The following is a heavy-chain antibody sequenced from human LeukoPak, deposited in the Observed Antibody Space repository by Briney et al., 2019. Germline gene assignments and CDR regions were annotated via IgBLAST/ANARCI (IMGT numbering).Heavy chain of an antibody. V-gene: IGHV3-23*01. D-gene: IGHD6-19*01. J-gene: IGHJ5*02. CDR3: AKSYSSGWFGVPYLDP. CDR1: GFTFSSYA. Sequence: GGSRRLSCAASGFTFSSYAMCWVRQAPGNGLEWVSVISDSGGTTYYADSVKGRFTISRDNSKNTLYLQMNSLRAEDTAVHYCAKSYSSGWFGVPYLDPWGQGTLVTVSS. CDR2: ISDSGGTT.